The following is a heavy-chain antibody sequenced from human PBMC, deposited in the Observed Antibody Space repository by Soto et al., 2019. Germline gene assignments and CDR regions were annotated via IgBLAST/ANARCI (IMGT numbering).Heavy chain of an antibody. CDR3: ARGGSYGLLGMDV. CDR2: IYHSGST. J-gene: IGHJ6*02. D-gene: IGHD1-26*01. V-gene: IGHV4-59*12. Sequence: PSETLSLTCTVSGGSISSYYWSWIRQPPGKGLEWIGYIYHSGSTYYNPSLKSRVTISVDRSKNQFSLKLSSVTAADTAVYYCARGGSYGLLGMDVWGQGTTVTVSS. CDR1: GGSISSYY.